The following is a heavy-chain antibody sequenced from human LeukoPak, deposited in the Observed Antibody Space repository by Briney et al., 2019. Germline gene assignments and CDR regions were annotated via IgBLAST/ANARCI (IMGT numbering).Heavy chain of an antibody. V-gene: IGHV4-30-2*01. J-gene: IGHJ4*02. CDR1: GGSISSGGYS. Sequence: SETLSLTCAVSGGSISSGGYSWSWIRQPPGKGLEWIVYIYHSGSTHYNPSLKSRVTISVDRSKNQFSLKLSSVTAADTAVYYCAREVFGVVIPLPGFLDYWGQGTLVTVSS. CDR2: IYHSGST. D-gene: IGHD3-3*01. CDR3: AREVFGVVIPLPGFLDY.